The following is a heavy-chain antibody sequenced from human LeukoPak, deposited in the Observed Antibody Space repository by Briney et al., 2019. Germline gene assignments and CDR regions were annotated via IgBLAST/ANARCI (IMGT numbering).Heavy chain of an antibody. Sequence: GGSLRLSCEASGLTFSRDWMGGVRQAPGKGLEWVANIKQDGSEKYYVDSVKGRFTISRDNAKNSLYLQMNSLRAEDTAVYYCARDVVTMVRGAFDPWGQGTLVTVSS. CDR3: ARDVVTMVRGAFDP. CDR1: GLTFSRDW. J-gene: IGHJ5*02. CDR2: IKQDGSEK. V-gene: IGHV3-7*01. D-gene: IGHD3-10*01.